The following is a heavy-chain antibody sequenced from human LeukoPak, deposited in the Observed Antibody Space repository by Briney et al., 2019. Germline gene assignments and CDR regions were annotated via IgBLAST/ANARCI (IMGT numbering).Heavy chain of an antibody. D-gene: IGHD2-15*01. CDR1: GFTFSSYE. CDR2: ISSSGSTI. J-gene: IGHJ3*02. V-gene: IGHV3-48*03. Sequence: GGSLRLSCAASGFTFSSYEMNWVRQAPEKGLEWVSYISSSGSTIYYADSVKGRFTISRDNAKNSLYLQMNSLRAEDTAVYYCAVHYCSGGSCYWGAFDIWGQGTMVTVSS. CDR3: AVHYCSGGSCYWGAFDI.